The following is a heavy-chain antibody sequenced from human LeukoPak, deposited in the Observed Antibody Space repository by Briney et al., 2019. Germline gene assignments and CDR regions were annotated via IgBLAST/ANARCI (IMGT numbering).Heavy chain of an antibody. CDR3: AKDFRIWFGESTFDY. CDR1: GFNLSSYV. J-gene: IGHJ4*02. V-gene: IGHV3-23*01. Sequence: GGSLRLSCAASGFNLSSYVMTWVRQAPGKGLEWVSAISGSGGSTYYADSVKGRFTISRDNSKNTLYLQMNSLRAEDTAVYYCAKDFRIWFGESTFDYWGQGTLVTVSS. D-gene: IGHD3-10*01. CDR2: ISGSGGST.